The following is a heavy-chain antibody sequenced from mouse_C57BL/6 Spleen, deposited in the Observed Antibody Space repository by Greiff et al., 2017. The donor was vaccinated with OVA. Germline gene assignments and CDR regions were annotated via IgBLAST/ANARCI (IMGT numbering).Heavy chain of an antibody. J-gene: IGHJ3*01. Sequence: VQLQQSGAELVRPGASVTLSCKASGYTFTDYEMHWVKQTPVHGLEWIGAIDPETGGTAYNQKFKGKAILTADKSSSTAYMELRSLTSEDSAVYYCTMSIYYDYSAWFADWGQGTLVTVSA. V-gene: IGHV1-15*01. CDR2: IDPETGGT. CDR1: GYTFTDYE. CDR3: TMSIYYDYSAWFAD. D-gene: IGHD2-4*01.